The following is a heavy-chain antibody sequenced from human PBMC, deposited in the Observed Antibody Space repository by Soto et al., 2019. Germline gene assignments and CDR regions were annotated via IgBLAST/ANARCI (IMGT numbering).Heavy chain of an antibody. V-gene: IGHV4-39*01. CDR1: GGSISSSSPY. Sequence: QLQLQESGPGLVKPSETLSLTCGVSGGSISSSSPYWGWIRQPPGKGLQWIGNIYYTGITYFNPDLKSPVTISVDTSKKPFFLKLPSVTAADTVVYYCATGYGSSWYDYWGQGTLVTVAS. J-gene: IGHJ4*02. CDR2: IYYTGIT. CDR3: ATGYGSSWYDY. D-gene: IGHD6-13*01.